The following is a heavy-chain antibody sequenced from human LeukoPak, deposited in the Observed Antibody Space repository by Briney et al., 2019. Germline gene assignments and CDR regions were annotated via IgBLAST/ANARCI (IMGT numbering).Heavy chain of an antibody. V-gene: IGHV1-69*05. Sequence: GASVKVSCKASGGTFSSYAISWVGQAPGQGLEWMGGIIPIFGTANYAQKFQGRVTITTDESTSTAYMELSSLRSEDTAVYYCARDGGGVVVPAAMNYWGQGTLVTVSS. D-gene: IGHD2-2*01. J-gene: IGHJ4*02. CDR3: ARDGGGVVVPAAMNY. CDR1: GGTFSSYA. CDR2: IIPIFGTA.